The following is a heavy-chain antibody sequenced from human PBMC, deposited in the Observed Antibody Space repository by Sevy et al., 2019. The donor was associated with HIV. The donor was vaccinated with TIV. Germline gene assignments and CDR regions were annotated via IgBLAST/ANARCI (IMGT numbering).Heavy chain of an antibody. CDR2: IRQDGGEI. V-gene: IGHV3-7*01. J-gene: IGHJ4*02. Sequence: GGSLRLSCVASGFTFSSYAMSWVRQAPGKGLEWVANIRQDGGEIYYSDSVKGRFTISRDNAKESLFLQMTNLKVEDSGIYYCARRFFDVWGQGVLVTVSS. CDR1: GFTFSSYA. CDR3: ARRFFDV. D-gene: IGHD3-16*01.